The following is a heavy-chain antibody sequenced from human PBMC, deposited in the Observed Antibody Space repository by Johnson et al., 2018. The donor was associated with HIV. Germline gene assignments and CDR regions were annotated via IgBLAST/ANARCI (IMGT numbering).Heavy chain of an antibody. J-gene: IGHJ3*02. Sequence: VESGGGVVQPGRSLRLSCAASAFTSSSYSMHWVRQAPGKGLEWVANIKQDGSEKYYVDSVKGHFTISRENAKNSLYLQMNSLRAEDTAVYYCARAPRPDAFDIWGQGTMVTVSS. CDR1: AFTSSSYS. CDR3: ARAPRPDAFDI. V-gene: IGHV3-7*03. CDR2: IKQDGSEK.